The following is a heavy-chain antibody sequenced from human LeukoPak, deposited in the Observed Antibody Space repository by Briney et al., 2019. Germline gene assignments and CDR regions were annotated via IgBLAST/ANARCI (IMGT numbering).Heavy chain of an antibody. V-gene: IGHV3-21*01. CDR2: ISGSSRHK. Sequence: GGSLRLSCAASGFTFSSYTMNWVRQAPGKGLEWVSSISGSSRHKYYADSVKGRFTISRDNAKNSLYLQMNSLRAEDAAVYYCARTANFAAGYYIDYWGQGTLVTVSS. J-gene: IGHJ4*02. CDR1: GFTFSSYT. D-gene: IGHD6-13*01. CDR3: ARTANFAAGYYIDY.